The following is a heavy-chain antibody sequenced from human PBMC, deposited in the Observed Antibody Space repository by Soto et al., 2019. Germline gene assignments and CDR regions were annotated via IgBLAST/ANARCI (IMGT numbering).Heavy chain of an antibody. J-gene: IGHJ5*02. D-gene: IGHD2-15*01. V-gene: IGHV4-39*01. CDR3: ARHLRYCSGGNCPTIGWFDP. Sequence: SETLSLTCTVSGGFISRSSYYWGWIRQPPGKGLEWIGSIYYSGSTYYNPSLKSRVTISVDTSKNHFSLELRSVTAADTAVYYCARHLRYCSGGNCPTIGWFDPWGQGTLVTVSS. CDR2: IYYSGST. CDR1: GGFISRSSYY.